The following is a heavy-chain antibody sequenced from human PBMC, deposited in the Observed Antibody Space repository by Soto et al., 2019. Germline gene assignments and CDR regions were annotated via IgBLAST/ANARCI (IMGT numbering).Heavy chain of an antibody. V-gene: IGHV1-24*01. CDR2: FDPEHGKT. J-gene: IGHJ6*02. Sequence: APVKVSCKVSGYTLTELSINWVRLAPGKGLEWMGCFDPEHGKTIYAQQFQGRITMTEDTSSDTAYMELSSLGSEDTAVYYCAVSTPTTVAGSTTYYSFYYAMDVWGQGTTVTVSS. CDR1: GYTLTELS. CDR3: AVSTPTTVAGSTTYYSFYYAMDV. D-gene: IGHD6-19*01.